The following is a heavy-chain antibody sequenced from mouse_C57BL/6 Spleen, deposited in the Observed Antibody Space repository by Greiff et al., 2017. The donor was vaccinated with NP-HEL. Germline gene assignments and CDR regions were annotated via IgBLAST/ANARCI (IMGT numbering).Heavy chain of an antibody. V-gene: IGHV1-82*01. CDR2: IYPGDGDT. D-gene: IGHD2-12*01. Sequence: QVQLQQSGPELVKPGASVKISCKASGYAFSSSWMNWVKQRPGKGLEWIGRIYPGDGDTNYNGKFKGKATLTADKSSSTAYMQLSSLTSEDSAVYFCASSYDAWFAYWGQGTLVTVSA. CDR3: ASSYDAWFAY. CDR1: GYAFSSSW. J-gene: IGHJ3*01.